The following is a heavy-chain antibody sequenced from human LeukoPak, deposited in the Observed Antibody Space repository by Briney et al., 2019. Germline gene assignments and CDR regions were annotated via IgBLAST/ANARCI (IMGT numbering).Heavy chain of an antibody. Sequence: GGSLRLSCAASGFTFSSYSMNWVRQAPGKGLEWVSYNSSSSSTIYYADSVKGRFTISRDNAKNSLYLQMNSLRAEDTALYYCAKDRTSGFLSGWYFDLWGRGTLVTVSS. CDR1: GFTFSSYS. D-gene: IGHD3-10*01. V-gene: IGHV3-48*04. CDR2: NSSSSSTI. J-gene: IGHJ2*01. CDR3: AKDRTSGFLSGWYFDL.